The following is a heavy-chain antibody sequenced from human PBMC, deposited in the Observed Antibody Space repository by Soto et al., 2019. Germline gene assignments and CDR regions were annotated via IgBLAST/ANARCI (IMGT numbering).Heavy chain of an antibody. CDR3: ARLAVAGTGDYYYYGMDV. J-gene: IGHJ6*02. CDR2: IYYSGST. CDR1: GGSISSYY. D-gene: IGHD6-19*01. V-gene: IGHV4-59*01. Sequence: PSETLSLTCTVSGGSISSYYWSWIRQPPGKGLEWIGYIYYSGSTNYNPSLKSRVTISVDTSKNQFSLKLSSVTAVDTAVYYCARLAVAGTGDYYYYGMDVWGQGTTVTVSS.